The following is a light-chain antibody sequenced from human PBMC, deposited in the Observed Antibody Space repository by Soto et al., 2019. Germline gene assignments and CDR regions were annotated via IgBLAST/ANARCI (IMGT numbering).Light chain of an antibody. Sequence: EIVLTQSPGTLSLSPGERATLSCRASQRVSSHSLAWYQQKPGQAPRTLIYGASSRATGLPDRFSASGSGTDFTLTISRLEPEDFAVYYCNTYPRSSWTFGQGTKVEVK. J-gene: IGKJ1*01. CDR3: NTYPRSSWT. CDR1: QRVSSHS. V-gene: IGKV3-20*01. CDR2: GAS.